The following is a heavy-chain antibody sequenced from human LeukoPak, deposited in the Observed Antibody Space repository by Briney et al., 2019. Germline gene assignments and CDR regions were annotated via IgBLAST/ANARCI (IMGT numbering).Heavy chain of an antibody. J-gene: IGHJ6*02. Sequence: SETLSLTCAVSGGSISSGGYSWSWIRQPPGKGLEWIGYIYYSGSTNYNPSLKSRVTISVDTSKNQFSLKLSSVTAADTAVYYCAREPFSSSSSYYYYGMDVWGQGTTVTVSS. V-gene: IGHV4-61*08. CDR2: IYYSGST. CDR3: AREPFSSSSSYYYYGMDV. CDR1: GGSISSGGYS. D-gene: IGHD6-6*01.